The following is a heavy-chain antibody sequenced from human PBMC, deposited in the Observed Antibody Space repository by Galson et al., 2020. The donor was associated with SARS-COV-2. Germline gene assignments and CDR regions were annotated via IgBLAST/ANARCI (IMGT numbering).Heavy chain of an antibody. J-gene: IGHJ4*02. D-gene: IGHD1-26*01. CDR1: RFTFSSYW. V-gene: IGHV3-7*03. Sequence: GGSLRLSCAASRFTFSSYWMSWVRQAPGKGLEWVANIKQDGSEKYYVDSVKGRFTISRDNAKNSLYLQMNSLRAEDTAVYYCARPGSGSYSSHFDYWGQGTLVTVSS. CDR2: IKQDGSEK. CDR3: ARPGSGSYSSHFDY.